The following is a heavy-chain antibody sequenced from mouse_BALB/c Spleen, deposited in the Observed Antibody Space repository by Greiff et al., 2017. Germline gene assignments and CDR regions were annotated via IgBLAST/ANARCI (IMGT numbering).Heavy chain of an antibody. CDR1: GYSITSDYA. CDR2: ISYSGST. J-gene: IGHJ3*01. CDR3: ARSDYGSSPFAY. Sequence: EVKLMESGPGLVKPSQSLSLTCTVTGYSITSDYAWNWIRQFPGNKLEWMGYISYSGSTSYNPSLKSRISITRDTSKNQFFLQLNSVTTEDTATYYCARSDYGSSPFAYWGQGTLVTVSA. V-gene: IGHV3-2*02. D-gene: IGHD1-1*01.